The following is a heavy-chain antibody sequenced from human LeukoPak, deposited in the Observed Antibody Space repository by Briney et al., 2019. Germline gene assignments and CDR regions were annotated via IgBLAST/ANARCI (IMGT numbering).Heavy chain of an antibody. Sequence: PGGSLRLSCEGSGFTFSNYWMGWVRQAPGKGLQWVANIKTDGSEKYYVDSVKGRFTISRDNAKISLYLQMNSLRAEDTAVYYCATYSSSNAREFQYWGQGTLVTVSS. CDR1: GFTFSNYW. J-gene: IGHJ1*01. D-gene: IGHD2-2*01. CDR3: ATYSSSNAREFQY. V-gene: IGHV3-7*01. CDR2: IKTDGSEK.